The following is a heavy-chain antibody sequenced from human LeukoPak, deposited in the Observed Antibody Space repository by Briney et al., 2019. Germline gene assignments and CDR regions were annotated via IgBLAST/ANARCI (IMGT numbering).Heavy chain of an antibody. J-gene: IGHJ4*02. CDR1: GFTFSDYY. D-gene: IGHD3-10*01. CDR3: ARDVSGCYGSGSYHDY. Sequence: PGRSLRLFCAASGFTFSDYYMSWIREAPGKGLEWVSYISSSSSYTIYADTVKGRFTISRDNDKNSLYLQMNSLRAEDTAVYYCARDVSGCYGSGSYHDYWGQRTLVTVSS. CDR2: ISSSSSYT. V-gene: IGHV3-11*06.